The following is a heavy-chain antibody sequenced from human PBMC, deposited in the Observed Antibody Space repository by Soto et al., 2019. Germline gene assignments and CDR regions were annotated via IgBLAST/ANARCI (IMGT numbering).Heavy chain of an antibody. CDR2: IYYSGST. CDR1: GGSISSYY. CDR3: ASWGNCSSTSCYAGGHYGMAV. D-gene: IGHD2-2*01. J-gene: IGHJ6*02. V-gene: IGHV4-59*01. Sequence: SETLSLTCTVSGGSISSYYWSWIRQPPGKGLEWIGYIYYSGSTNYNPSLKSRVTISVDTSKNQFSLKLSSVTAADTAVYYCASWGNCSSTSCYAGGHYGMAVWGQGTTVTVSS.